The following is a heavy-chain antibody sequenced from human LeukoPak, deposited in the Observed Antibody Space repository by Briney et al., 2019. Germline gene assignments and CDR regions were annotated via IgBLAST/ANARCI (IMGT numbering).Heavy chain of an antibody. D-gene: IGHD3-9*01. CDR3: ARGYDILTGYYKGQGQYYFDY. J-gene: IGHJ4*03. CDR1: GYTFTSYG. V-gene: IGHV1-18*04. Sequence: ASVKVSCKASGYTFTSYGISWVRQAPGQGLEWMGWISAYNGNTNYAQKLQGRVTMTTDTSTSTAYMELRSLRSDDTAVYYCARGYDILTGYYKGQGQYYFDYWGQGTTVTVSS. CDR2: ISAYNGNT.